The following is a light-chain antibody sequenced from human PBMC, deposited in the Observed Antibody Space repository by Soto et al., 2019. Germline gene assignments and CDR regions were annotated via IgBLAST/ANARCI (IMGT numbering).Light chain of an antibody. CDR2: DAS. CDR3: QQRSHT. V-gene: IGKV3-11*01. CDR1: QSISTS. Sequence: EIXLTQSPATLCLSPGERATLSCRASQSISTSLAWYQQKPGQAPRLLIYDASNRATGIPARFSGSGSGTDFSLTISSVEPGDCALYYCQQRSHTFGGGTKVDIK. J-gene: IGKJ4*01.